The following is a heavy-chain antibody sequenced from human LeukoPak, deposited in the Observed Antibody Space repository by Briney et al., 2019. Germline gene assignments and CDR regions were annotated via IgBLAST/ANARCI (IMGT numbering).Heavy chain of an antibody. J-gene: IGHJ5*02. Sequence: GGSLRLSCSASGFTFSRYAMHWVRQAPGKGLEYVSAISSNGGSTYYADSVKGRFTISRDNSKNTLYLQMSSLRAEDTAVYYCVKSWFGEFVLNEDWFDPWGQGTLVTVSS. CDR1: GFTFSRYA. D-gene: IGHD3-10*01. CDR3: VKSWFGEFVLNEDWFDP. CDR2: ISSNGGST. V-gene: IGHV3-64D*06.